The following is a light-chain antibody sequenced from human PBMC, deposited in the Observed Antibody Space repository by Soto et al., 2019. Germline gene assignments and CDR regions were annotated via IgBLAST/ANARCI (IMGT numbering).Light chain of an antibody. J-gene: IGKJ4*01. CDR2: GAS. V-gene: IGKV3-20*01. Sequence: EIVMTQSPATLSVSPGERATLSCRASQSVSSNLAWYQQKPGQAPRLLIYGASRRATGIPERFSGSGSGTDFTLTISRLEPEDFAEYFCQQYGSSFFTFGGGTKVDIK. CDR3: QQYGSSFFT. CDR1: QSVSSN.